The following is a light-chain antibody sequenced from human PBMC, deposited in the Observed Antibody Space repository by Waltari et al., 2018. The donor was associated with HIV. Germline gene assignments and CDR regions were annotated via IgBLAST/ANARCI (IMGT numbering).Light chain of an antibody. V-gene: IGKV1-39*01. Sequence: DIQMTQSPSSLSANVGDRVTITCRASQSISTYLNWYQQKPGKAPRLLIYSASTFHSGVPSSFSGSGSGTIFALTITSLQPEDFATYYCQQSYSSLFTFGGGTKVEI. CDR1: QSISTY. CDR2: SAS. J-gene: IGKJ4*01. CDR3: QQSYSSLFT.